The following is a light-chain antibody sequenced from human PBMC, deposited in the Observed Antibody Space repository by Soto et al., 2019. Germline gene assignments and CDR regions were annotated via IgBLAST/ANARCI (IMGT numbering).Light chain of an antibody. CDR3: AAWDGSLNGHV. V-gene: IGLV1-44*01. CDR1: TSNIGRHT. J-gene: IGLJ1*01. CDR2: VND. Sequence: QSVLTHPPSASGTPGQRVTISCVGDTSNIGRHTVAWFQQLPGTAPKVLIYVNDKRPSGVPDRFSGFKSGTSASLAISGLQSEDEADYYCAAWDGSLNGHVFGTGTKLTVL.